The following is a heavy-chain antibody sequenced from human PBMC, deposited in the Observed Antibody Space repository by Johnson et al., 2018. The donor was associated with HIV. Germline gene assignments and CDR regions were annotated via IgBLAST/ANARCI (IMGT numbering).Heavy chain of an antibody. CDR3: ARWVMVRGREGFDM. J-gene: IGHJ3*02. CDR1: GFPVSSDY. D-gene: IGHD3-10*01. V-gene: IGHV3-53*01. Sequence: VQLVESGGGLIQPGGSLRLSCAVSGFPVSSDYMSWVRQAPGTGLEWVSVIYSGGTTYFADSVKGRFTISRDPSKNTLYLQMNSLRAVDTAGYGGARWVMVRGREGFDMWGQGTMVTVSS. CDR2: IYSGGTT.